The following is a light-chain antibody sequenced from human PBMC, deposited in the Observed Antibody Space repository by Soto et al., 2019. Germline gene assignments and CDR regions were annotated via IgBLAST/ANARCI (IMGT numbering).Light chain of an antibody. CDR1: QSRTGW. V-gene: IGKV1-5*03. Sequence: DIQMTQSPSTLSASVGDRVTITCRASQSRTGWLAWFQKKPGKAPKVLIYKESNLESGVPLRFSGSGSETDFPLTSSRLQPDDVAYYYCQQNNSKWWTFGQGTKVEIK. J-gene: IGKJ1*01. CDR2: KES. CDR3: QQNNSKWWT.